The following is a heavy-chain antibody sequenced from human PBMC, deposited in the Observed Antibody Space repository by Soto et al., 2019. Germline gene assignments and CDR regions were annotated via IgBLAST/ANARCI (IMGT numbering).Heavy chain of an antibody. CDR1: GYTFTSYY. Sequence: ASVKVSCKASGYTFTSYYMHWVRQAPGLGLEWMGIINPSGGSTSYAQKFQGRVTMTRDTSTSTVYMELSSLRSEDTAVYYCARARIAAAGTYYYYGMDGWGQGTTVNVSS. V-gene: IGHV1-46*01. CDR2: INPSGGST. J-gene: IGHJ6*02. D-gene: IGHD6-13*01. CDR3: ARARIAAAGTYYYYGMDG.